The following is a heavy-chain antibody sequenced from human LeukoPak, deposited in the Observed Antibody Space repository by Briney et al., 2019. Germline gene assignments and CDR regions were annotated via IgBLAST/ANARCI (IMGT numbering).Heavy chain of an antibody. D-gene: IGHD3-10*01. CDR2: ISSSSSYI. V-gene: IGHV3-21*04. CDR3: AQATGAY. CDR1: GFTFSSYS. Sequence: GGSLRLSCAASGFTFSSYSMNWVRQAPGKGLEWVSSISSSSSYIYYAESVKGRFTIPRDNSKNTLYLQVNSLRAEDTALYYCAQATGAYWGQGTLVTVSS. J-gene: IGHJ4*02.